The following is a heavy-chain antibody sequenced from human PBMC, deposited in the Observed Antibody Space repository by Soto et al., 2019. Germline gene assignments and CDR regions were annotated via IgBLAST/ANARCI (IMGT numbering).Heavy chain of an antibody. Sequence: EVQLVESGGGVVQPGRSLRLSCAASGFTFDDYAMHWVRQPPGTGLGWVVGTSWNSERIGYADSVGGRFTISRDNAKNSLYLQMNSLRAEDTALYYCVRDPRGLRFPDVWGQGTTVTVSS. CDR2: TSWNSERI. D-gene: IGHD3-3*01. CDR3: VRDPRGLRFPDV. CDR1: GFTFDDYA. J-gene: IGHJ6*02. V-gene: IGHV3-9*01.